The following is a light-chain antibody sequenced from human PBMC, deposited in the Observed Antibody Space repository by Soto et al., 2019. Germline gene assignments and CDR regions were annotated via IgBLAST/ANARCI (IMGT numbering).Light chain of an antibody. Sequence: QSALTQPASVSGSPGQSITISCTGTSGDVGGYNYVSWYQQHPGKAPKLMIYGVSNRPSGVSNRFSGSKSGNTAFLTISGLQPEDEADYYCSSFTGTTTLDVFXTGTKVTVL. V-gene: IGLV2-14*01. CDR1: SGDVGGYNY. CDR3: SSFTGTTTLDV. CDR2: GVS. J-gene: IGLJ1*01.